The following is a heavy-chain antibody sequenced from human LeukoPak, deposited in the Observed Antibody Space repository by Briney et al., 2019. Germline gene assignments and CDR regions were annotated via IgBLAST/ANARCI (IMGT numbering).Heavy chain of an antibody. CDR1: GFTFSSYE. Sequence: SGGSLRLSCAASGFTFSSYEMNWVRQAPGKGLEWVSYISSSGSTIYYADSVKGRFTISRGNAKNSLYPQMNSLRAEDTAVYYCAKDQQPGLRYFDWLFDLDYWGQGTLVTVSS. CDR3: AKDQQPGLRYFDWLFDLDY. V-gene: IGHV3-48*03. CDR2: ISSSGSTI. D-gene: IGHD3-9*01. J-gene: IGHJ4*02.